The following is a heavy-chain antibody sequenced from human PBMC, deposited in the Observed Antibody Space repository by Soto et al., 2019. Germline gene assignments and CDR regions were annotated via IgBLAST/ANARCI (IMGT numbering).Heavy chain of an antibody. CDR3: ARASMPGAFFYYGMDV. Sequence: GGSLRLSCAASGFTVSSNYMSWVRQAPGKGLEWVSVIYSGGSTYYADSVKGRFTISRDNSKNTLYLQMNSLRAEDTAVYYCARASMPGAFFYYGMDVWGQGTTVTVSS. CDR2: IYSGGST. V-gene: IGHV3-53*01. D-gene: IGHD2-2*01. CDR1: GFTVSSNY. J-gene: IGHJ6*02.